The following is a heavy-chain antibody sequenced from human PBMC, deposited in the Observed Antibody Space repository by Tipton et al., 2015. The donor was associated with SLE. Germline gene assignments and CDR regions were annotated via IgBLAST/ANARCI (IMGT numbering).Heavy chain of an antibody. V-gene: IGHV3-9*01. CDR1: GFTFDDHD. CDR3: ARHVPSYCGGDCAHFDD. CDR2: IGSNGHNT. J-gene: IGHJ4*02. D-gene: IGHD2-21*01. Sequence: SLRLSCAASGFTFDDHDMLWVRQIPGKGLEWVSGIGSNGHNTAYADSVKGRFTISRDNAKNFLYLQMNSLRGEDTALYYCARHVPSYCGGDCAHFDDWGQGTLVTVYS.